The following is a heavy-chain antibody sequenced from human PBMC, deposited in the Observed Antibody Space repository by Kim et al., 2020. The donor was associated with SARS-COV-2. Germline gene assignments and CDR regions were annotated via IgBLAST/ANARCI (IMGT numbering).Heavy chain of an antibody. J-gene: IGHJ5*02. V-gene: IGHV4-59*13. CDR3: ARGLTSARLNRFDP. CDR2: IYYSGST. D-gene: IGHD3-10*01. Sequence: SETLSLTCTVSGGSISSYYWSWIRQPPGKGLEWIGYIYYSGSTNYNPSLKSGVTISVDTSKNQFSLKLSSVTAADTAVYYCARGLTSARLNRFDPWGQGTLVTVSS. CDR1: GGSISSYY.